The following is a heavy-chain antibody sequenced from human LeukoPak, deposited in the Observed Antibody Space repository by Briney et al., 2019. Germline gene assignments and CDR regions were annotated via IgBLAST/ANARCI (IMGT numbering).Heavy chain of an antibody. CDR3: AKEKKGYCTNGVCYRGGYFDY. J-gene: IGHJ4*02. Sequence: PGRSLRLSCAASGFTFDDYAMHWVRQAPGKGLEWVSGISWNSGSIGYADSVKGRFTISRDNAKNSLYLQMNSLRAEDTALYYCAKEKKGYCTNGVCYRGGYFDYWGQGTLVTVSS. V-gene: IGHV3-9*01. CDR2: ISWNSGSI. D-gene: IGHD2-8*01. CDR1: GFTFDDYA.